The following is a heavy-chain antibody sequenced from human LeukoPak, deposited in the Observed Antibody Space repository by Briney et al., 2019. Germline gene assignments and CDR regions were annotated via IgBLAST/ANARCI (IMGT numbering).Heavy chain of an antibody. CDR2: IKQDGSEK. CDR1: GFTFSSYW. CDR3: ARQEYYDFWSGYPDY. J-gene: IGHJ4*02. D-gene: IGHD3-3*01. V-gene: IGHV3-7*01. Sequence: GGSLRLSCAASGFTFSSYWMSWVRQAPGKGLEWVANIKQDGSEKYYVDSVKGRFTISRDNAKNSLYLQMNSLRAEDTAVYYCARQEYYDFWSGYPDYWGQGTLVTVSS.